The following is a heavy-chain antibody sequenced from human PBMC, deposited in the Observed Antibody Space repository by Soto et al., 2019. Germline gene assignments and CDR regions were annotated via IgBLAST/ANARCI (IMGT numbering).Heavy chain of an antibody. V-gene: IGHV3-23*01. Sequence: PGGSLRLSCAASGFTFSSYTLNWVRRAPGKGLEWVATSSDRRTGNTHYSDSVRGRFTLSRDNSKNTIFLHMDSLRAEDTAVYYCAKDRNYPRDQFHYWGQGTLVTVSS. J-gene: IGHJ4*02. CDR1: GFTFSSYT. CDR2: SSDRRTGNT. D-gene: IGHD1-7*01. CDR3: AKDRNYPRDQFHY.